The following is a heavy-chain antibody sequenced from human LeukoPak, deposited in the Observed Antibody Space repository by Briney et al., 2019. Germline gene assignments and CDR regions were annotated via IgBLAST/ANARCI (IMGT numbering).Heavy chain of an antibody. CDR2: ISSSSSYI. D-gene: IGHD2-2*01. J-gene: IGHJ4*02. V-gene: IGHV3-21*01. CDR3: ARVSSKEFDY. CDR1: GFTFSNFA. Sequence: GGSLRLSCAASGFTFSNFAMSWVRQAPGKGLEWVSSISSSSSYIYYADSVKGRFTISRDNAKNSPYLQMNSLRAEDTAVYYCARVSSKEFDYWGQGTLVTVSS.